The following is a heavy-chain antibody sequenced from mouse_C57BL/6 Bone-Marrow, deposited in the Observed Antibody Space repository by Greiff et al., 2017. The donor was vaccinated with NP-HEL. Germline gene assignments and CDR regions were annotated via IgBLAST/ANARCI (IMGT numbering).Heavy chain of an antibody. CDR2: ISNLAYSI. CDR3: ARLNWYFDV. CDR1: GFTFSDYG. V-gene: IGHV5-15*01. Sequence: DVQLVESGGGLVQPGGSLKLSCAASGFTFSDYGMAWVRQAPRKGPEWVAFISNLAYSIYYADTVTGRFTISRENAKNTLYLEMSSLRSEDTAMYYCARLNWYFDVWGTGTTVTVSS. J-gene: IGHJ1*03.